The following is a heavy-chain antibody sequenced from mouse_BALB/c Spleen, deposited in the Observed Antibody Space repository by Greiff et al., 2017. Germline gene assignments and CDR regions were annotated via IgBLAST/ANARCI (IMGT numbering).Heavy chain of an antibody. V-gene: IGHV1-7*01. Sequence: QVQLQQSGAELAKPGASVKMSCKASGYTFTSYWMHWVKQRPGQGLEWIGYINPSTGYTEYNQKFKDKATLTADKSSSTAYMQLSSLTSEDSAVYYCARCYYGSSYVLDYWGQGTTLTVSS. D-gene: IGHD1-1*01. CDR3: ARCYYGSSYVLDY. CDR1: GYTFTSYW. J-gene: IGHJ2*01. CDR2: INPSTGYT.